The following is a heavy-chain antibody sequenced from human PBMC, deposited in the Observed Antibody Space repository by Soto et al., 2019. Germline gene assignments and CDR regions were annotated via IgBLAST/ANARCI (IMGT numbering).Heavy chain of an antibody. CDR1: GFSLNTNAVG. CDR2: LYWDDDK. D-gene: IGHD6-19*01. Sequence: QITLKESGPTLVKPTQTLTLTCTFSGFSLNTNAVGVAWIRQPPGKALEWLALLYWDDDKRYSPSLKSRLTIPTDTSKNQVVLTMTNMDPEDTATYYCAHRRVRDSSGEKFDSWGQGTLVTVSS. CDR3: AHRRVRDSSGEKFDS. V-gene: IGHV2-5*02. J-gene: IGHJ4*02.